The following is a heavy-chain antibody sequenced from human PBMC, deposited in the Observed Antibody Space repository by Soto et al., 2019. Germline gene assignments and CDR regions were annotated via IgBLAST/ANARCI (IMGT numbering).Heavy chain of an antibody. D-gene: IGHD6-19*01. CDR2: IGTAGDT. J-gene: IGHJ6*02. V-gene: IGHV3-13*04. CDR1: GFTFSSYD. CDR3: XXXXXXSGWSRYYYYGMDV. Sequence: EVQLVESGGGLVQPGGSLRLSCAASGFTFSSYDMHWVRQATGKGLEWVSAIGTAGDTYYPGSVKGRFTISRENAKNSXXXXXXXXXXXXXXXXYCXXXXXXSGWSRYYYYGMDVWGQGTTVTV.